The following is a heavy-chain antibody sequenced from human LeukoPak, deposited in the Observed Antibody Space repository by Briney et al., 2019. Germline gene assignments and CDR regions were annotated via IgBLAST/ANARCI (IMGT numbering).Heavy chain of an antibody. CDR2: INPNSGGT. CDR3: ARADRLHGGPYLIGP. CDR1: GYSFTDCY. J-gene: IGHJ5*02. V-gene: IGHV1-2*02. D-gene: IGHD2-21*01. Sequence: ASVKVSCKTSGYSFTDCYMHWVRQAPGQGLEWMGWINPNSGGTSSAQKFQGRVTMTRDTSITTVYMEVRWLTSDDTAVYYCARADRLHGGPYLIGPWGQGTLVNVSS.